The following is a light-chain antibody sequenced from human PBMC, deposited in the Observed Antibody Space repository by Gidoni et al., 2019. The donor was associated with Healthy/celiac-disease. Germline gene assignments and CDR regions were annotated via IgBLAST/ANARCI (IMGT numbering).Light chain of an antibody. CDR1: NIGSKS. Sequence: YVLTQPPSLSVAPGKTARITCGGNNIGSKSVHWYQQKPGQAPVLVIYYDSDRPSGIPERFSGSNSGNTATLTISRVEAGDEADYYCQVWDSSSDHVVFGGGTKLTVL. J-gene: IGLJ2*01. V-gene: IGLV3-21*04. CDR3: QVWDSSSDHVV. CDR2: YDS.